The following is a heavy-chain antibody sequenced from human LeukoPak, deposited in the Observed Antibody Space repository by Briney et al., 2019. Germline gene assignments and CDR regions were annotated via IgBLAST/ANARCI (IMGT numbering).Heavy chain of an antibody. J-gene: IGHJ4*02. V-gene: IGHV3-21*01. CDR1: GFTFSSYS. Sequence: GRSLRLSCAASGFTFSSYSMNWVRQAPGKGLEWVSSISSSSGHIYYADSAKGRFTISRDNAKNSLYLQMSSLRAEDTAVYYCAREGRYGYSYGDYWGQGTLVTVSS. D-gene: IGHD5-18*01. CDR3: AREGRYGYSYGDY. CDR2: ISSSSGHI.